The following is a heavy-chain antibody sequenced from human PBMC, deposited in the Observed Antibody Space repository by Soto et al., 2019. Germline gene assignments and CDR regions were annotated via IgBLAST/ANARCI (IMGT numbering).Heavy chain of an antibody. D-gene: IGHD3-22*01. J-gene: IGHJ4*02. CDR2: ISGSGGST. CDR3: AKAQEDPRIVVVSATDY. Sequence: PGGSLRLSCAASGFTFSSYAMSWVRQAPGKGLEWVSAISGSGGSTYYADSVKGRFTIPRDNSKNTLYLQMNSLRAEDTAVYYCAKAQEDPRIVVVSATDYWGQGTLVTVSS. CDR1: GFTFSSYA. V-gene: IGHV3-23*01.